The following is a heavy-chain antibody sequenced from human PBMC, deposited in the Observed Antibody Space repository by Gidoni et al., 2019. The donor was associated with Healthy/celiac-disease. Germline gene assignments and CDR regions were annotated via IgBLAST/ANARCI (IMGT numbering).Heavy chain of an antibody. Sequence: QVQLVESGGGVVQPGRSLRLSCAASGFPFSNYVLHWVRQAPGKGPEWVAVISYDGSHKYYADAVKGRLTISRDNSKTTLYLQMNSRRTEDTAVYYCAKGKLGYDMLTGLPHYYYYYGMDVWGQGTTVTVSS. J-gene: IGHJ6*02. V-gene: IGHV3-30*18. D-gene: IGHD3-9*01. CDR2: ISYDGSHK. CDR1: GFPFSNYV. CDR3: AKGKLGYDMLTGLPHYYYYYGMDV.